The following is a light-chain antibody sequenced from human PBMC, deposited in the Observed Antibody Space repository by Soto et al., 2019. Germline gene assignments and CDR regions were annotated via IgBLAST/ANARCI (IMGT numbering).Light chain of an antibody. CDR2: AAS. J-gene: IGKJ1*01. CDR3: HQHGSSSWT. V-gene: IGKV3-20*01. CDR1: ESLSSSY. Sequence: EIVLRQSPGTLSLSPGDRATLSCMASESLSSSYLAWYQVKPGQAPSLLIYAASYRATDIPHRFSGSGSGTDFTITISRLEPEDFALYFCHQHGSSSWTFGQGTRVEI.